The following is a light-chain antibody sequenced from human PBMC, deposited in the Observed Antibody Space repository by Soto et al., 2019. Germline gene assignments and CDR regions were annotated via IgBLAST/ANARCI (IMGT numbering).Light chain of an antibody. CDR1: QFIGTW. CDR3: QQYFSYSSWT. CDR2: DAS. V-gene: IGKV1-5*01. Sequence: DIQMTQSPSTLSVSVGDRVTITCRANQFIGTWVACYQQKPGKAPKLLIYDASTLDRGVPSRFSGSGSGAVFTLTISSLQPEDFSTYYCQQYFSYSSWTFGQGTKVEI. J-gene: IGKJ1*01.